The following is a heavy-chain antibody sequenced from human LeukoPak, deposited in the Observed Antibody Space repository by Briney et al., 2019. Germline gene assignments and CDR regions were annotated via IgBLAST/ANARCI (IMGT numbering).Heavy chain of an antibody. CDR2: IYYSGST. CDR3: ARHDGSGSYFAFDY. V-gene: IGHV4-59*08. Sequence: TTSETLSLTCTVSGGSISSYYWSWIRHPPGKGLEWIGYIYYSGSTNYNPSLKSRVTMSVDTSKNQFSLKLSSVTAADTAVYYCARHDGSGSYFAFDYWGQGTLVTVSS. J-gene: IGHJ4*02. CDR1: GGSISSYY. D-gene: IGHD3-10*01.